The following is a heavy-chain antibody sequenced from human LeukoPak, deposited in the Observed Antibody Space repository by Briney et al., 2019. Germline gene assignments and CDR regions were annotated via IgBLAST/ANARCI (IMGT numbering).Heavy chain of an antibody. V-gene: IGHV3-23*01. CDR2: ISGSGGST. CDR3: AKDQYCDSSGYYDGCFDY. Sequence: GGSLRLSCAASGFTFSSYAMSWVRQAPGKGLEWVSAISGSGGSTYYADSVKGRFTISRDNSKNTLYLQMNSLRAEDTAVYYCAKDQYCDSSGYYDGCFDYWGQGTLVTVSS. D-gene: IGHD3-22*01. J-gene: IGHJ4*02. CDR1: GFTFSSYA.